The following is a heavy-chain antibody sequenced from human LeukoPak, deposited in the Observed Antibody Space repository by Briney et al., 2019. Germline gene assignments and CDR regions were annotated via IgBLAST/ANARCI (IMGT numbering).Heavy chain of an antibody. D-gene: IGHD3-10*01. Sequence: SETLSLTCTVSGGSISSSSYYWGWIRRPPGKGLEWIGSIYCSGSTYYNPSLKSRVTISVDTSKNQFSLKLSSVTAADTAVYYCARHLRRAGAFDIWGQGTMVTVSS. CDR1: GGSISSSSYY. CDR2: IYCSGST. CDR3: ARHLRRAGAFDI. V-gene: IGHV4-39*01. J-gene: IGHJ3*02.